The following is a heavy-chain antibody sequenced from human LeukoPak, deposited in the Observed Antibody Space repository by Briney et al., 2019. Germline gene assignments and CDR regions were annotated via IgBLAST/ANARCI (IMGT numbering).Heavy chain of an antibody. CDR3: AKEDSRLLWFGELLL. V-gene: IGHV3-30*18. D-gene: IGHD3-10*01. CDR2: ILYDESDE. Sequence: GGSLRLSCAASGFTFSSYGMHWVRQAPGKGLEWVAVILYDESDELYADSVKGRFTVSRDNSKNTLYLQMNSLRVEDTAVYYCAKEDSRLLWFGELLLWGQGTLVTVSS. CDR1: GFTFSSYG. J-gene: IGHJ4*02.